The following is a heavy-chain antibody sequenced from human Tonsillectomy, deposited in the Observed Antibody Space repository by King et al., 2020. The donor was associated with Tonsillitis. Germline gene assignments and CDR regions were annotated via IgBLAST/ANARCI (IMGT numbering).Heavy chain of an antibody. J-gene: IGHJ6*02. CDR2: IYYSGST. D-gene: IGHD3-16*01. V-gene: IGHV4-59*01. CDR3: ARVQGLGYYYGMDV. Sequence: QLQESGPGLVKPSETLSLTCTVSGASISSYYWNWIRQPPGKGLEWIGYIYYSGSTNYNPSLKSRVTISVDTSKNQFSLKLSSVTAADTAVYYCARVQGLGYYYGMDVWGQGTTVTVSS. CDR1: GASISSYY.